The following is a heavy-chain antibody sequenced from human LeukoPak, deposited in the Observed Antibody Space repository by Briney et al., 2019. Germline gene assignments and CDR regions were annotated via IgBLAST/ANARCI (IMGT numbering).Heavy chain of an antibody. CDR1: GFTFSSYS. CDR3: ARETTDYYDSSGRPGYYMDV. D-gene: IGHD3-22*01. V-gene: IGHV3-7*01. J-gene: IGHJ6*03. CDR2: IKQDGSEK. Sequence: GGSLRLSCAASGFTFSSYSMNWVRQAPGKGLEWVANIKQDGSEKYYVDSVKGRFTISRDNAKNSLYLQMNSLRAEDTAVYYCARETTDYYDSSGRPGYYMDVWGKGTTVTVSS.